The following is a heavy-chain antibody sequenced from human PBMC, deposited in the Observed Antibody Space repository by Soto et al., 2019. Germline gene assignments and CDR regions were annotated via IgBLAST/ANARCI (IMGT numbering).Heavy chain of an antibody. D-gene: IGHD2-15*01. V-gene: IGHV4-59*01. CDR1: GGSISSYY. J-gene: IGHJ6*02. Sequence: SETLSLTCTVSGGSISSYYWSWIRQPPGKGLEWIGYIYYSGSTNYNPSLKSRVTISVDTSKNQFSLKLSSVTAADTAVYYCERGRYCSGGSCLFNGMDVWGQGTTVTVS. CDR2: IYYSGST. CDR3: ERGRYCSGGSCLFNGMDV.